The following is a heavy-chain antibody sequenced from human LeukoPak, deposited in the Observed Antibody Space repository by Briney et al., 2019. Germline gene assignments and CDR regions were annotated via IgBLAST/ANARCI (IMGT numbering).Heavy chain of an antibody. J-gene: IGHJ6*03. CDR2: IKQDGSEK. V-gene: IGHV3-7*01. Sequence: GGSLRLSCAASGFTFSSYWMSWVRQAPGKGLEWVANIKQDGSEKYYVDSVKGRFTISRDNAKNSLYLQMNSLRAEDTAVYYCARDPVMGYYYYYMDVWGKGTTVTISS. CDR1: GFTFSSYW. D-gene: IGHD2-8*01. CDR3: ARDPVMGYYYYYMDV.